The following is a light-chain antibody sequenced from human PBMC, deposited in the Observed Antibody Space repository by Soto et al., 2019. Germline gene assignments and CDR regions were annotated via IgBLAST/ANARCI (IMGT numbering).Light chain of an antibody. CDR2: DVS. V-gene: IGLV2-14*01. Sequence: QSALTQPASVSESPGQSITISCTGTSSDIGDYNFVSWYQQHPGKAPQLMIYDVSYRPSGVSHRFSGSKSGNTASLTISWLQTEDEADYYCSSYTSNTTLVFGGGTKVTVL. J-gene: IGLJ2*01. CDR3: SSYTSNTTLV. CDR1: SSDIGDYNF.